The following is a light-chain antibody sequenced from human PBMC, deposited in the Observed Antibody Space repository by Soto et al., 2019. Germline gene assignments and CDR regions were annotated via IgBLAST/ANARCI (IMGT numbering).Light chain of an antibody. Sequence: QSVLTQPPSVSAAPGQTVIISCSGSSSNIETNFVSWYQQLPGTAPTLLIFDNNKRPSGIPDRCSGSKSGTSATLGSTGLQTGDEADYYCVTWDTSLTTTVLFGGGTKLTVL. J-gene: IGLJ2*01. CDR1: SSNIETNF. CDR2: DNN. CDR3: VTWDTSLTTTVL. V-gene: IGLV1-51*01.